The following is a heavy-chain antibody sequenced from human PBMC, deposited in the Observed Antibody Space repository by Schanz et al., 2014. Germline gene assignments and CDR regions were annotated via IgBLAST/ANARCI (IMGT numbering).Heavy chain of an antibody. J-gene: IGHJ3*01. V-gene: IGHV3-9*01. CDR1: GFTFDDYA. Sequence: EGQLVESGGGLVQPGRSLRLSCAASGFTFDDYAMHWVRQAPGKGLEWVSGISWNSGSIGYADSVKGRFTISRDNAKISLYLHMNSLKPAATALYFCARDEGRDGYNLGFDVWGQGTLVTVSS. CDR2: ISWNSGSI. CDR3: ARDEGRDGYNLGFDV. D-gene: IGHD5-12*01.